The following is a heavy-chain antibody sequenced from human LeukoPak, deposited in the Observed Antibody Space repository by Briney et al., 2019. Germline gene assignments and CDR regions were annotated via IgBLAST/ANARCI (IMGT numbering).Heavy chain of an antibody. J-gene: IGHJ4*02. Sequence: RASVKVSCKASGYTFTGYYMHWVRQAPGQGLEWMGWINPNSGGTNYAQKFQGRVTMTRDTSISTAYMELSRLRSDDTAVYYCVRAGQGPIVVVPAAIGEFFYWGQGTLVTVSS. V-gene: IGHV1-2*02. CDR3: VRAGQGPIVVVPAAIGEFFY. CDR1: GYTFTGYY. CDR2: INPNSGGT. D-gene: IGHD2-2*01.